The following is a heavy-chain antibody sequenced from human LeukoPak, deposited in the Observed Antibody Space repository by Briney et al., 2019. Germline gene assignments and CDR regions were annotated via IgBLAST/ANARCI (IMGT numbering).Heavy chain of an antibody. CDR2: IWYDGSNK. J-gene: IGHJ4*02. D-gene: IGHD4-17*01. Sequence: GRSLRLSCAASGFTFSSYGMHWVRQAPGKGLEWVAVIWYDGSNKYYADSVKGRFTISRDNSKNTLYLQMNSLRAEDTAVYYCARVGALDDYGDSSPFDYWGQGTLVTVSS. V-gene: IGHV3-33*01. CDR3: ARVGALDDYGDSSPFDY. CDR1: GFTFSSYG.